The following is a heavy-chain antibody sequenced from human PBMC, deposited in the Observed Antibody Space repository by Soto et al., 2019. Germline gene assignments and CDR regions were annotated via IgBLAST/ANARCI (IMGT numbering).Heavy chain of an antibody. J-gene: IGHJ4*02. D-gene: IGHD3-10*01. CDR2: IDPSDSYT. CDR1: GYSFTSYW. Sequence: EVQLVQSGAEVKKPGESLRISCKGSGYSFTSYWISWVRQMPGKGLEWMGRIDPSDSYTNYSPSFQGHVTISADKSITPAHLQGSSRKAPDTAMFYCGRPPCGWGGGWGQGTLVTVSS. CDR3: GRPPCGWGGG. V-gene: IGHV5-10-1*01.